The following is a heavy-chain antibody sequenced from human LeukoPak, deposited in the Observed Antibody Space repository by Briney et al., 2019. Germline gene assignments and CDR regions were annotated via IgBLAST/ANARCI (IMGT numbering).Heavy chain of an antibody. Sequence: GASVKVSCKASGYTFTSYGISWVRQAPGQGLEWMGWFSAYNGNTNYAQKLQGRVTMTTDTSTSTAYMELRSLRSDDTAVYYCARDLWRYSSSSPGSGYWGQGTLVTVSS. CDR1: GYTFTSYG. CDR2: FSAYNGNT. CDR3: ARDLWRYSSSSPGSGY. V-gene: IGHV1-18*01. J-gene: IGHJ4*02. D-gene: IGHD6-6*01.